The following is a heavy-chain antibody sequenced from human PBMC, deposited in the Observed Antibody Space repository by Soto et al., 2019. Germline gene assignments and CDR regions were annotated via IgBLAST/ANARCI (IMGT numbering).Heavy chain of an antibody. CDR2: IYYSGST. CDR3: AGDASQLELPCYYYGMDV. CDR1: GGSVSSGSYY. Sequence: SETLSLTCTVSGGSVSSGSYYWSWIRQPPGKGLEWIGYIYYSGSTNYNPSLKSRVTISVDTSKNQFSLKLSSVTAADTAVYYCAGDASQLELPCYYYGMDVWGQGTTVTVSS. J-gene: IGHJ6*02. V-gene: IGHV4-61*01. D-gene: IGHD1-7*01.